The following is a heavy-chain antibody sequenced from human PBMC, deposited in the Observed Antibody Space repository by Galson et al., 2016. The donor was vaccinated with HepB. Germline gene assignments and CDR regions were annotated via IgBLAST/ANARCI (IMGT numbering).Heavy chain of an antibody. D-gene: IGHD7-27*01. CDR2: INHDSSAM. CDR3: ARDINWGLDY. J-gene: IGHJ4*02. V-gene: IGHV3-48*02. Sequence: SLRLSCAASGFTFSAYPMDWVRQAPGKGLEWVSHINHDSSAMNYALSMKDRFNISRDNAKNSLFLQMDSLSDEDTAVYYCARDINWGLDYWGQGILVTVAS. CDR1: GFTFSAYP.